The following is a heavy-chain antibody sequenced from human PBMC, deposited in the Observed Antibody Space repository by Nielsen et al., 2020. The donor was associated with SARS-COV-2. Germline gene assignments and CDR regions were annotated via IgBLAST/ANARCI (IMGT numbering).Heavy chain of an antibody. J-gene: IGHJ6*02. CDR3: AKEKLGYGDYGDYYYYGMDV. V-gene: IGHV3-23*03. CDR2: IYSGGSGT. D-gene: IGHD4-17*01. Sequence: VRQAPGKGLEWVSVIYSGGSGTYYADSVKGRFTISRDNSKNTLYLQMNSLRAEDTAVYYCAKEKLGYGDYGDYYYYGMDVWGQGTTVTVSS.